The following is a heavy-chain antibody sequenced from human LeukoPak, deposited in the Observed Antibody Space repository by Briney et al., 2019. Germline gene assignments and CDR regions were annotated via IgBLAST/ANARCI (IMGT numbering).Heavy chain of an antibody. D-gene: IGHD2-2*01. V-gene: IGHV5-51*01. J-gene: IGHJ3*02. Sequence: GESLKISCKGSGYTFTNYWIGWVRQVPGKGLEYMGIIYPRDSDTRYSPSFEGQVTISADKSISTAYLQWSSLKASDTAMYFCARKFCSSTTSYVALDMWGQGTMVTVSS. CDR3: ARKFCSSTTSYVALDM. CDR2: IYPRDSDT. CDR1: GYTFTNYW.